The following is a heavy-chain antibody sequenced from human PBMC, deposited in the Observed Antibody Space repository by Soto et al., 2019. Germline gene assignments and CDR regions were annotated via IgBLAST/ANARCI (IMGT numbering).Heavy chain of an antibody. CDR1: GDSINNSHW. V-gene: IGHV4-4*02. Sequence: QVQLQESGPGLVQPSGTLSLTCAVSGDSINNSHWWSWVRQTPGKGLEWIGETYHSGTTNYNPSLKTRVNIAIDKSKNQFSLKMNSATAADTAVYYCAREVNSSPARGPNWFDPWGQGTLVTVSS. CDR2: TYHSGTT. CDR3: AREVNSSPARGPNWFDP. J-gene: IGHJ5*02. D-gene: IGHD6-13*01.